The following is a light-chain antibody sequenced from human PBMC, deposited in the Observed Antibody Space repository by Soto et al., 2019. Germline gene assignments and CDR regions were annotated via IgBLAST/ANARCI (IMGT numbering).Light chain of an antibody. J-gene: IGKJ1*01. V-gene: IGKV3-20*01. CDR2: DVS. CDR3: QQYGSSGT. Sequence: EVVLTQSPVTLSLSPVERATLSCRASQSVSSYLAWYQQKPGQAPRLLIYDVSNRATGIPARFSGSGSGTDFTLTISRLQPEDFAVYYCQQYGSSGTFGQGTKVDIK. CDR1: QSVSSY.